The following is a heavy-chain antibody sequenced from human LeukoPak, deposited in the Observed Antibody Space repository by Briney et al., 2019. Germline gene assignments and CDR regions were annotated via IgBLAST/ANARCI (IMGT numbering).Heavy chain of an antibody. Sequence: PGGSLRLSCAASGFTFRSYAMSWVRQAPGKGLEWVSAISGSSDSTYYADSVKGRFTISRDNSRSTLSLQMDSLRAEDTAVYYCAKANSLSGYYYDTVDFWGQGTLVTVSS. J-gene: IGHJ4*02. D-gene: IGHD3-22*01. CDR3: AKANSLSGYYYDTVDF. CDR2: ISGSSDST. V-gene: IGHV3-23*01. CDR1: GFTFRSYA.